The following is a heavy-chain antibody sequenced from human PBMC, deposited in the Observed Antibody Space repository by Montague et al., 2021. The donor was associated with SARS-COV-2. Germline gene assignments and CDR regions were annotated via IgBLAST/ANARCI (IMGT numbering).Heavy chain of an antibody. CDR2: ISSKAYGGPS. V-gene: IGHV3-49*03. J-gene: IGHJ6*02. D-gene: IGHD1-26*01. Sequence: SLRLSCAASGFTFGDYAMSWFRQPPGKGLEWVGSISSKAYGGPSVYASYGKGSFTISRDDSKSIADLQMNSLITEDTAVYYCTSTGSYARGMDVWGQGTTVTVSS. CDR3: TSTGSYARGMDV. CDR1: GFTFGDYA.